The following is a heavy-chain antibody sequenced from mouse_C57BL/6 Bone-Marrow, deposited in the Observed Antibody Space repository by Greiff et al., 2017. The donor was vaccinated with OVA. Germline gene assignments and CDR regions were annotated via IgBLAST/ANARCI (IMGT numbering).Heavy chain of an antibody. V-gene: IGHV14-4*01. J-gene: IGHJ2*01. Sequence: VQLKQSGAELVRPGASVKLSCTASGFNIKDDYMHWVKQRPEQGLEWIGWIDPENGDTEYASKFQGKATITADTSSNTAYLQLSSLTAEDTAVYYCTTITTVVVPGDYWGQGTTLTVSS. CDR1: GFNIKDDY. D-gene: IGHD1-1*01. CDR2: IDPENGDT. CDR3: TTITTVVVPGDY.